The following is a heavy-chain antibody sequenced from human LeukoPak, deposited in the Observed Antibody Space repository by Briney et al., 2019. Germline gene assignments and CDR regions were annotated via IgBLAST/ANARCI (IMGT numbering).Heavy chain of an antibody. CDR3: ARDKTSHSGWGLNYYYYMDV. D-gene: IGHD6-19*01. Sequence: PSETLSLTCIVSGGSISTSSYYWGWVRQPPGKGLEWLGSIYSSGNTNYNPTLTSRVTISVDTSKNQFSLKLSSVTAADTAVYYCARDKTSHSGWGLNYYYYMDVWGKGTTVTISS. CDR1: GGSISTSSYY. V-gene: IGHV4-39*07. CDR2: IYSSGNT. J-gene: IGHJ6*03.